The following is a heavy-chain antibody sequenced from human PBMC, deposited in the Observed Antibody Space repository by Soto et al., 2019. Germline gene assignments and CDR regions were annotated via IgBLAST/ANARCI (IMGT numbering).Heavy chain of an antibody. CDR2: IYSGGTY. V-gene: IGHV3-53*04. CDR1: GFSVSATKY. Sequence: EVQLVESGGGLVQPGGSLRLSCVASGFSVSATKYMNWLRQAPDKGLEWVSVIYSGGTYYYADSVKGRFTISRHDSKNTLYLQMDSLRPEDTAVYFCARANDLNALDMWGQGTMVTVSS. CDR3: ARANDLNALDM. J-gene: IGHJ3*02.